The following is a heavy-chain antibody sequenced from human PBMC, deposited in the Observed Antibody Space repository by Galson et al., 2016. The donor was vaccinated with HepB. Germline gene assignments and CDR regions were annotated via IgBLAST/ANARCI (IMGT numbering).Heavy chain of an antibody. CDR2: ISKSADTV. Sequence: SLRLSCAASGFTFSSYAMDWVRQTPGKGLEWISYISKSADTVYYTDSVKGRFTITRDNARNSLYLQMNSLRDEDTAVYYCTRESFYDSIDFWGLGTLVTVSS. V-gene: IGHV3-48*03. CDR1: GFTFSSYA. CDR3: TRESFYDSIDF. J-gene: IGHJ4*02. D-gene: IGHD3-22*01.